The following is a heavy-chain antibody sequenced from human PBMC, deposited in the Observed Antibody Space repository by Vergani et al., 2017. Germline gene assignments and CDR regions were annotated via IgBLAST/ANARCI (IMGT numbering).Heavy chain of an antibody. Sequence: EVQLLESGGGLVLPGGSLRLSCAASGFTFCSYAMSWVRQAPGKGLEWVSTISGSGGSTYYADSVKSRFTISRDNSKNTLYLQMNSLRAEDTAVYYCAKVYCSSTTCYRNWFDPWGQGTLVTVSS. CDR1: GFTFCSYA. V-gene: IGHV3-23*01. CDR2: ISGSGGST. CDR3: AKVYCSSTTCYRNWFDP. J-gene: IGHJ5*02. D-gene: IGHD2-2*02.